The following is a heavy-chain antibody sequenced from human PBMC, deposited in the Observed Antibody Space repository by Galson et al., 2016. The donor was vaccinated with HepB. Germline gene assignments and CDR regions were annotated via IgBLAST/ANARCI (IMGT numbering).Heavy chain of an antibody. CDR3: ARGCEYCPRTNCSPI. CDR1: GGSFSANY. Sequence: SETLSLTCTISGGSFSANYWSWIRQSPGKGFEWIGEIHPNENTNYNPSLKSRVTMSGDTSKNQFSLKLRSLTAADTAVYYCARGCEYCPRTNCSPIWGQGTMVTVSS. J-gene: IGHJ3*02. CDR2: IHPNENT. V-gene: IGHV4-34*01. D-gene: IGHD2-2*01.